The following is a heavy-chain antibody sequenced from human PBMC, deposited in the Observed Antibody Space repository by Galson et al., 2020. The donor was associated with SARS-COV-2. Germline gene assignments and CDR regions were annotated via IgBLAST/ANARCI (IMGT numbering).Heavy chain of an antibody. J-gene: IGHJ6*03. Sequence: SETLSLTCTVSGGSISSYYWSWIRQPPGKGLEWIGYIYYSGSTNYNPSLKSRVTISVDTSKNQFSLKLSSVTAADTAVYYCARVGLGYCSSTICYADYYYMDVWGKGTTVTVSS. CDR3: ARVGLGYCSSTICYADYYYMDV. V-gene: IGHV4-59*01. D-gene: IGHD2-2*01. CDR1: GGSISSYY. CDR2: IYYSGST.